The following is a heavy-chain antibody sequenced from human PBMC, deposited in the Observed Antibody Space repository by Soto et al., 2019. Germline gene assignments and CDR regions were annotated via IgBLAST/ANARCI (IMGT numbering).Heavy chain of an antibody. CDR3: AREGVAPYYYYGMDV. Sequence: ASVKVSCKTAGYTFTRSGISWVRQAPGQGLEWMGWISTYNGDTNYAQTFQGRVTMTTDTSTSTVHMEVRSLRSDDTAVYYCAREGVAPYYYYGMDVWGQGTPVTSP. D-gene: IGHD5-12*01. V-gene: IGHV1-18*01. J-gene: IGHJ6*02. CDR1: GYTFTRSG. CDR2: ISTYNGDT.